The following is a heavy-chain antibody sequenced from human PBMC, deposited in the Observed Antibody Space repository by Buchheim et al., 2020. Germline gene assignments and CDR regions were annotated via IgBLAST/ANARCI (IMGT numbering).Heavy chain of an antibody. CDR1: GFTFSSHT. D-gene: IGHD6-6*01. Sequence: EVQLLESGGGLVQPGESLRLSCEASGFTFSSHTVGWVRQAPGKGLEWISNVTSRSVPYYADSVKGRFTISRDNSKNMMYLEMNSLKPEDTAIYYCAKGMPEARLVDHWGQGTL. V-gene: IGHV3-23*01. CDR3: AKGMPEARLVDH. CDR2: VTSRSVP. J-gene: IGHJ4*02.